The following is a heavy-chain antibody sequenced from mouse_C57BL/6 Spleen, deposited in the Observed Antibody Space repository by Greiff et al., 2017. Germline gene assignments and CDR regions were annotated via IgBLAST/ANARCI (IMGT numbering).Heavy chain of an antibody. D-gene: IGHD1-1*01. Sequence: VKLVESGAELVKPGASVKMSCKASGYTFTTYPIEWMKQNHGKSLEWIGNFHPYNDDTKYNEKFKGKATLTVEKSSSTVYLELSRLTSDDSAVYYCARRKIYYYGSSPTPYFDVWGTGTTVTVSS. CDR2: FHPYNDDT. J-gene: IGHJ1*03. CDR3: ARRKIYYYGSSPTPYFDV. CDR1: GYTFTTYP. V-gene: IGHV1-47*01.